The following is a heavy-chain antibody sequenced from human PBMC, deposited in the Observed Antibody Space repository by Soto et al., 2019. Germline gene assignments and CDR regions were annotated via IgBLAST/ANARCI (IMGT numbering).Heavy chain of an antibody. CDR2: IYSDGYT. CDR1: GFTVSISY. D-gene: IGHD2-2*01. Sequence: EVQLVESGGALVQPGGSLRLSCEASGFTVSISYMAWVRQVPGKGLQWVSIIYSDGYTYYADSEKGRFIISRDNSKNTLYLQMSNLRAEDTAMYYCAKRKYCSSTTCFDYWGQGTLVTVSS. CDR3: AKRKYCSSTTCFDY. V-gene: IGHV3-66*01. J-gene: IGHJ4*02.